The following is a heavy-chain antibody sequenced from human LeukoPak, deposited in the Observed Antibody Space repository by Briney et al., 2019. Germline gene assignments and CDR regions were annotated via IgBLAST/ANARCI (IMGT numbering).Heavy chain of an antibody. J-gene: IGHJ4*02. CDR3: ARIHYYDSSGYSFDY. CDR1: GGSISSSNW. CDR2: IYHSGST. V-gene: IGHV4-4*02. D-gene: IGHD3-22*01. Sequence: SETLSLTCAVSGGSISSSNWWSWVRQPPGKGLEWIGQIYHSGSTNYNPSLESRVTISVDKSKNQFSLKLSSVTAADTAVYYCARIHYYDSSGYSFDYWGQGTLVTVSS.